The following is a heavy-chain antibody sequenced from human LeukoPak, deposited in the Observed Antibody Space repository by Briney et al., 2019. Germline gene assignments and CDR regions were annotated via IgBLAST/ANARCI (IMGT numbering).Heavy chain of an antibody. CDR1: GYTFTGYY. CDR2: INPNSGGT. V-gene: IGHV1-2*02. D-gene: IGHD6-19*01. CDR3: ARDHAQRGWYLTSDYYFDY. J-gene: IGHJ4*02. Sequence: ASVKVSCKASGYTFTGYYMHWVRQAPGQGPEWMGWINPNSGGTNYAQKFQGRVTMTRDTSISTAYMELSRLRSDDTAVYYCARDHAQRGWYLTSDYYFDYWGQGTLVTVSS.